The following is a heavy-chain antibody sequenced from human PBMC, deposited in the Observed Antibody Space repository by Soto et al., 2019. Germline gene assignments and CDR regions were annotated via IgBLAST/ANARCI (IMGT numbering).Heavy chain of an antibody. D-gene: IGHD6-13*01. CDR1: GGSISIGGYY. J-gene: IGHJ4*02. V-gene: IGHV4-31*03. CDR3: ASGPFGRSRSWFS. CDR2: IYYIGST. Sequence: PSETLSLTCTVSGGSISIGGYYWSWIRQHPGNGLEWIGYIYYIGSTYYNPSLKSRVTISVDTSKNQFSLRLSSVTAADTAVYYRASGPFGRSRSWFSWGQGTLLTLYS.